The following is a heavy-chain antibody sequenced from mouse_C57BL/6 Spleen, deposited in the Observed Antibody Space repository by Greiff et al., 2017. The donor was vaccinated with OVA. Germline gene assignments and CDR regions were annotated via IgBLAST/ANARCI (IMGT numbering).Heavy chain of an antibody. Sequence: EVQLVESGPVLVKPGASVKMSCKASGYTFTDYYMNWVKQSHGKSLEWIGVINPYNGGTSYNQKFKGKATLTVDKSSSTAYMELNSLTSEDSAVYYCASDYTWFAYWGQGTLVTVSA. J-gene: IGHJ3*01. CDR3: ASDYTWFAY. CDR1: GYTFTDYY. V-gene: IGHV1-19*01. D-gene: IGHD2-12*01. CDR2: INPYNGGT.